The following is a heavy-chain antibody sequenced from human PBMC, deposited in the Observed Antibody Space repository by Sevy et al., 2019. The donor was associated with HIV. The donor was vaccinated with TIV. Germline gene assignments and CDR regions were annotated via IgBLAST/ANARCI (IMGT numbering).Heavy chain of an antibody. J-gene: IGHJ4*02. CDR3: PGESREGYFDWLSLLPQPPLGVRFFDY. Sequence: ASVKVSCKASGYTFTSYGISWVRQAPGQGLEWMGWISAYNGNTNYAQKLQGRVTMTTDTSTSTAYMELRSLRSDDTAVNYCPGESREGYFDWLSLLPQPPLGVRFFDYWAREPWSPSPQ. CDR1: GYTFTSYG. V-gene: IGHV1-18*04. D-gene: IGHD3-9*01. CDR2: ISAYNGNT.